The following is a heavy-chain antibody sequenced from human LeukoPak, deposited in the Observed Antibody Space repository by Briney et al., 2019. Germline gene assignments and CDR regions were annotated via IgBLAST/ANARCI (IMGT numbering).Heavy chain of an antibody. J-gene: IGHJ3*02. Sequence: SETLSLTRAVYGGSFSGYYWSWIRQPPGKGLEWTGEINHSGSTNYNPSLKSRVTISVDTSKNQFSLKLSSVTAADTAVYYCARGRRWLRPAPDAFDIWGRGTMVTVSS. CDR3: ARGRRWLRPAPDAFDI. CDR1: GGSFSGYY. CDR2: INHSGST. D-gene: IGHD5-12*01. V-gene: IGHV4-34*01.